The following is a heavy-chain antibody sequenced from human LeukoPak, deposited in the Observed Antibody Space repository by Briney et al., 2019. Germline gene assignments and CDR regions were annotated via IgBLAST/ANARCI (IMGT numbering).Heavy chain of an antibody. D-gene: IGHD6-13*01. V-gene: IGHV3-23*01. CDR1: GFSFSEDA. Sequence: GGSLRLSCATSGFSFSEDALSWFRQAPGKGLEWVSDIRSTGDTYYAESVKGRFTISRDNSKNTLYLQMNSLRADDTALYYASGHGSSSYWGQGTLVTVSS. CDR3: SGHGSSSY. CDR2: IRSTGDT. J-gene: IGHJ4*02.